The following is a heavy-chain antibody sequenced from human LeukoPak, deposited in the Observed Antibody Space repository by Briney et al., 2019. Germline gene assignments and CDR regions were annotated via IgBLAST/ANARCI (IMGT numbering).Heavy chain of an antibody. CDR2: IYHSGST. CDR1: DYSISSGYY. CDR3: ARSYSYGLRFDY. Sequence: EPSETLSLTCAVSDYSISSGYYWGWIRQHPGNGLEWIGSIYHSGSTYYNPSLKSRVTISVDTSKNQFSLKLSSVTAADTAVYYCARSYSYGLRFDYWGQGTLVTVSS. J-gene: IGHJ4*02. V-gene: IGHV4-38-2*01. D-gene: IGHD5-18*01.